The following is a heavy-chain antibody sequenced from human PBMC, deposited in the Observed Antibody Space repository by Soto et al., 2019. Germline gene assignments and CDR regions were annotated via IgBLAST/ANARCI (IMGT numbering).Heavy chain of an antibody. CDR1: GFTFSSYG. V-gene: IGHV3-30*18. J-gene: IGHJ4*02. D-gene: IGHD3-10*01. CDR2: ISYDGSNK. Sequence: GWSLRLSSEASGFTFSSYGMHWVRQAPGKGLMGVAVISYDGSNKYYADSVKGRFTISRDNSKNALYLQMNSLRAEDTAVYYCAKVLKPVYYGSGEPGATFDYWGQGTLVTVSS. CDR3: AKVLKPVYYGSGEPGATFDY.